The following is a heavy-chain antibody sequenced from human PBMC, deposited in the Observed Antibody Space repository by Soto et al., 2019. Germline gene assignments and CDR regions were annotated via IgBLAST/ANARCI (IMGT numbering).Heavy chain of an antibody. CDR1: GFTFTSYA. CDR3: AKATRDYYDSSGYYYPSFDY. CDR2: ISGSGGRT. V-gene: IGHV3-23*01. Sequence: PGGSLRLSCAASGFTFTSYAMSWVRQAPGKRLEWVSLISGSGGRTYYADSVKGRFTISRDNSKNTLSLQMSSLRAEDTAVYYCAKATRDYYDSSGYYYPSFDYWGQGXLVTVSS. J-gene: IGHJ4*02. D-gene: IGHD3-22*01.